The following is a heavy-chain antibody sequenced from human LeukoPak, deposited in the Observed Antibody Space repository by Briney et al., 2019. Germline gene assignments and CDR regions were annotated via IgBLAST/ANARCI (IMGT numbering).Heavy chain of an antibody. J-gene: IGHJ4*02. D-gene: IGHD2-8*01. V-gene: IGHV3-7*01. Sequence: PSETLSLTCTVSGGSISSSSYYWGWVRQAPGKGLEWVANIREDESEKNYVDSVKGRFTISRDNAWNSLYLQMNSLRPEDTAVYYCAREQWSRLDWGQGTLVTVSS. CDR1: GGSISSSSYY. CDR3: AREQWSRLD. CDR2: IREDESEK.